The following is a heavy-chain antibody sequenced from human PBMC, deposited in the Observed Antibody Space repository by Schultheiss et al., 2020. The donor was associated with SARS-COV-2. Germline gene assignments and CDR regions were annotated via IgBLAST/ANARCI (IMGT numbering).Heavy chain of an antibody. V-gene: IGHV4-34*01. CDR2: INHSGST. CDR1: GGSFSGYY. CDR3: ARGALRNNDAFDI. D-gene: IGHD3-3*01. J-gene: IGHJ3*02. Sequence: SETLSLTCAVYGGSFSGYYWSWIRQPPGKGLEWIAEINHSGSTNYNPSLKSRVTISVDTSKNQFSLKLSSVTAADTAVYYCARGALRNNDAFDIWGQGTMVTVSS.